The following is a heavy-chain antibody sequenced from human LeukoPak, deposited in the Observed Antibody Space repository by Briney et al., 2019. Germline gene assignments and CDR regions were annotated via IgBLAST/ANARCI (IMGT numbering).Heavy chain of an antibody. D-gene: IGHD3-10*01. J-gene: IGHJ1*01. V-gene: IGHV3-23*01. CDR1: GFTFSSYA. CDR3: AKYFASGSYYKLPH. Sequence: GGSLRLSCAASGFTFSSYAMSWVRQAPGKGLEWVSTISGSGAYTYYADSMKGRFTISRDNSKNALYLQMNSLRAEDTAVYYCAKYFASGSYYKLPHWGQGTLVTVSS. CDR2: ISGSGAYT.